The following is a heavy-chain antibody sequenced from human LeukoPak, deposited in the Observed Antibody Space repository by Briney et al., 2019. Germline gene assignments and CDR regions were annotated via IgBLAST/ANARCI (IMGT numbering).Heavy chain of an antibody. V-gene: IGHV3-23*01. CDR2: ISDSGGST. D-gene: IGHD6-19*01. CDR3: AKEARPVARYQFFDC. Sequence: GGSLRLSCAASGFTFSRYDMSWVRQAPGKGLEWVSAISDSGGSTYYADSVKGRFTISRDNSKDTLYLQMNSLRAEDTAVYYCAKEARPVARYQFFDCWGQGTLVTVSS. CDR1: GFTFSRYD. J-gene: IGHJ4*02.